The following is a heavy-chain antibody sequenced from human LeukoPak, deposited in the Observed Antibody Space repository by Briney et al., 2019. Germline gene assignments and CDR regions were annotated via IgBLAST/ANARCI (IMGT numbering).Heavy chain of an antibody. D-gene: IGHD2-2*01. V-gene: IGHV4-39*02. CDR2: IYYSGST. CDR3: ARRSEYCSGTTCHDY. Sequence: SETLSLTCTVSGGSISSSNYYWDWIRQPPGKGLEWIGSIYYSGSTYYNSSLKSRVTISVDTSKNHFSLKLNSVTAADTAVYYCARRSEYCSGTTCHDYWGQGTLVTVSS. J-gene: IGHJ4*02. CDR1: GGSISSSNYY.